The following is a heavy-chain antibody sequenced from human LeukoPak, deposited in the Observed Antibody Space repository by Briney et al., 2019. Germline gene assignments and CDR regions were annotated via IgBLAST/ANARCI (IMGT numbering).Heavy chain of an antibody. D-gene: IGHD1-26*01. V-gene: IGHV1-18*01. CDR3: ARGGWELLGYYYYVDV. Sequence: GASVKVSCKASGYTFTSYGISWVRQAPGQGLEWMGWISAYNDNTNYAQKLQGRVTMTTDTSTSTAYMELTSLRSDDTAVYYCARGGWELLGYYYYVDVWGKGTTVTVSS. CDR1: GYTFTSYG. J-gene: IGHJ6*03. CDR2: ISAYNDNT.